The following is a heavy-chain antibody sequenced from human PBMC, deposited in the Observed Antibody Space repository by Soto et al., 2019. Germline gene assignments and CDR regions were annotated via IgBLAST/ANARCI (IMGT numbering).Heavy chain of an antibody. CDR1: GDSISSYN. CDR2: FRSGGGT. CDR3: VRQGIGVLHGLVDV. Sequence: QVQLQESGPGLVKPSETLSLTCTVSGDSISSYNLAWIRQPPGKGLEWIGYFRSGGGTSYNPSLRRRVAISADTSTRQCSLRRSSVTAADTAVYYCVRQGIGVLHGLVDVWGQGTTVTVSS. V-gene: IGHV4-4*09. D-gene: IGHD3-10*01. J-gene: IGHJ6*02.